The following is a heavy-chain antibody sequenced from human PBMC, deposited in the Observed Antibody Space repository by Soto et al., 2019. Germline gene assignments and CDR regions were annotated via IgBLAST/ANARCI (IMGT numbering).Heavy chain of an antibody. J-gene: IGHJ4*02. V-gene: IGHV2-5*02. Sequence: QITLKESGPTLVKPPQTLTLTCTFSGFSLTTSGVGVGGIRQPPGKALEWLALLYWDDDTRYTPSLKSRLTNTMDTSNNQVLLTMTNMDPVDTGTYFCAHSSGRSGDYWGQGTLVTVSS. CDR1: GFSLTTSGVG. D-gene: IGHD3-10*01. CDR3: AHSSGRSGDY. CDR2: LYWDDDT.